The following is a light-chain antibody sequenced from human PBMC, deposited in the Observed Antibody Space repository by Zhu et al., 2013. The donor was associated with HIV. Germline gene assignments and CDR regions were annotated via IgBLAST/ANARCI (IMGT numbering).Light chain of an antibody. Sequence: QSVLTQPPSASGTPGQRVTISCSGSSSNIGSNTVNWYQQLPGTAPKLLIYTNNQRPSGVPDRLSGSKSGTSASLAITGLRPEDEAHYYCAAWDDSLYGVLIGGGTKLTVL. CDR1: SSNIGSNT. V-gene: IGLV1-44*01. J-gene: IGLJ2*01. CDR2: TNN. CDR3: AAWDDSLYGVL.